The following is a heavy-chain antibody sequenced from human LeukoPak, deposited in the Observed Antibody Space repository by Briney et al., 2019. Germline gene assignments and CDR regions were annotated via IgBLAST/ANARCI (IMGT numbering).Heavy chain of an antibody. V-gene: IGHV3-7*03. CDR3: TTAGDTVTTYYYYYMDV. CDR1: GFTFSSYW. D-gene: IGHD4-17*01. Sequence: PGGSLRLSCAASGFTFSSYWMSWVRQAPGKGLEWVANIKQDGSEKYYVDSVKGRFTISRDDAKNSLYLQMNSLKTEDTAVYYCTTAGDTVTTYYYYYMDVWGKGTTVTVSS. CDR2: IKQDGSEK. J-gene: IGHJ6*03.